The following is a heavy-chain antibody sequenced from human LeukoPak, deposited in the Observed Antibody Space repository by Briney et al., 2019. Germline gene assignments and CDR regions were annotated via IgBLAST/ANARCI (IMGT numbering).Heavy chain of an antibody. Sequence: SETLSLTCTVSGGSISSYDWSWIRQPPGKGLEWIGDIYYSGSTNYNPSLKSQIPISVDTPTNQSSPKLSSVTAADTAVSYCARVGQTRTIGSRWFDPWGPGNLVTVSS. CDR2: IYYSGST. J-gene: IGHJ5*02. CDR1: GGSISSYD. V-gene: IGHV4-59*01. CDR3: ARVGQTRTIGSRWFDP. D-gene: IGHD1-7*01.